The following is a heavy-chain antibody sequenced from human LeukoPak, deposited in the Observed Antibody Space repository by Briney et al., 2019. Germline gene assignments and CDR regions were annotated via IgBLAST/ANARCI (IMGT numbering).Heavy chain of an antibody. CDR3: ASSVVVTAIYAFDI. CDR1: GFTVSSNY. CDR2: IYSGGST. Sequence: GGSLRLSCAASGFTVSSNYMSWVRQAPGKGLEWVSVIYSGGSTYYADSVKGRFTISRHNSKNTLYLQMNSLRAEDTAVYYCASSVVVTAIYAFDIWSQGTMVTVSS. J-gene: IGHJ3*02. V-gene: IGHV3-53*04. D-gene: IGHD2-21*02.